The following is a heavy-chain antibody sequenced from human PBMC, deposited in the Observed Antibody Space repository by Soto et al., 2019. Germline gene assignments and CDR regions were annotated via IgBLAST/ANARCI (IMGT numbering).Heavy chain of an antibody. V-gene: IGHV3-53*01. Sequence: EVQLVESGGGLIQAGGSLRLSCEAFGFTVSTNYMSWVRQTPGKGLEWVSVFYSGGSTFYADSVKGRFTISRDNSRNTLYLQMRSLRAEDTAVYYCARGIPSMTYYGESYFDYWGQGTLVTVSS. CDR3: ARGIPSMTYYGESYFDY. D-gene: IGHD3-10*01. J-gene: IGHJ4*02. CDR2: FYSGGST. CDR1: GFTVSTNY.